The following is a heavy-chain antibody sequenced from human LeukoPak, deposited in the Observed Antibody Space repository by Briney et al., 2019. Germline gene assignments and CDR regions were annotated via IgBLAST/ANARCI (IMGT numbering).Heavy chain of an antibody. V-gene: IGHV3-74*01. CDR2: INSDGSST. D-gene: IGHD6-6*01. CDR3: AKDRDSIARGYFDL. Sequence: PGGSLRLSCAASGFTFSSYWMHWVRQAPGKGLVWVSRINSDGSSTSYADSVKGRFTISRDNAKNTLYLQMNSLRAEDTALYYCAKDRDSIARGYFDLWGRGTLVTVSS. J-gene: IGHJ2*01. CDR1: GFTFSSYW.